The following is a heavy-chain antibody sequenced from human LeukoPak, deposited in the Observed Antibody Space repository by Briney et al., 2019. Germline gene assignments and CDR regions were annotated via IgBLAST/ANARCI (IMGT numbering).Heavy chain of an antibody. V-gene: IGHV3-21*01. CDR2: ISSSSSYI. Sequence: PGGSLRLSCAASGFTFSSYSMNWVRQAPGKGLEWVSSISSSSSYIYYADSVKGRFTISRDNAKISLYLQMNSLRAGDTAVYYCAKVIIGAFDIWGQGTMVTVSS. J-gene: IGHJ3*02. D-gene: IGHD3/OR15-3a*01. CDR1: GFTFSSYS. CDR3: AKVIIGAFDI.